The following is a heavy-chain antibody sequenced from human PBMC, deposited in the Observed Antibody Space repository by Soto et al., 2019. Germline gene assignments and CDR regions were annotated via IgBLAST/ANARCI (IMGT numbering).Heavy chain of an antibody. J-gene: IGHJ5*02. Sequence: SETLSLTCTVSGGSISSGGYYWSWIRQHPGKGLEWIGYIYYSGSTYYNPSLKSRVTISVDTSKNQFSLKLSSVTAADTAVYYCARAETPVTTRIRNWFDPWGQGTLVTVSS. V-gene: IGHV4-31*03. D-gene: IGHD4-17*01. CDR1: GGSISSGGYY. CDR3: ARAETPVTTRIRNWFDP. CDR2: IYYSGST.